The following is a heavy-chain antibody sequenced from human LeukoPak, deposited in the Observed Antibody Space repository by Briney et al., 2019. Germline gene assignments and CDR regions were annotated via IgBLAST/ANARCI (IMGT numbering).Heavy chain of an antibody. J-gene: IGHJ4*02. D-gene: IGHD3-10*01. V-gene: IGHV3-23*01. CDR3: AKHKGLLWFGELFGSDY. CDR2: ISGSGGST. CDR1: GFTFSSYA. Sequence: GGSLRLSCAASGFTFSSYAMSWVRQAPGKGLEWVSAISGSGGSTYYADSVKGRFTISRDNSKNTLYPQMNSLRAEDTAVYYCAKHKGLLWFGELFGSDYWGQGTLVTVSS.